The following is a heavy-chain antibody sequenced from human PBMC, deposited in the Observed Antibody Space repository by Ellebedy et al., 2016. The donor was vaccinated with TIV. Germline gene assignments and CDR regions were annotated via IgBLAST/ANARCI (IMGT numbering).Heavy chain of an antibody. Sequence: GGSLRLXXAASGFTFSSYTMRWVRQAPGKGLEWVSDISGSGGGTYYADSVKGRFTISRDNSKNTLYLQMNSLGVEDTAVYYCAKGITAAVVEGSLFDPWGQGTLVTVSS. CDR3: AKGITAAVVEGSLFDP. V-gene: IGHV3-23*01. CDR2: ISGSGGGT. CDR1: GFTFSSYT. D-gene: IGHD6-13*01. J-gene: IGHJ5*02.